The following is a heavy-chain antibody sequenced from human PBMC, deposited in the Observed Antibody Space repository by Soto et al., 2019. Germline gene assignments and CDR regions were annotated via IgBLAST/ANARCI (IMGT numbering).Heavy chain of an antibody. CDR1: KFTFSTYA. D-gene: IGHD3-10*01. CDR3: ARDLGDGGNFGY. Sequence: EVQLLESGGGLVQRGGSLRLSCAASKFTFSTYAMTWVRQAPGKGLEWVSDISGSGDNTYYADSVKGRFTISRDNSKSTLYLQMNSLRAEDTAVYYCARDLGDGGNFGYWGQGTLVTVSS. J-gene: IGHJ4*02. CDR2: ISGSGDNT. V-gene: IGHV3-23*01.